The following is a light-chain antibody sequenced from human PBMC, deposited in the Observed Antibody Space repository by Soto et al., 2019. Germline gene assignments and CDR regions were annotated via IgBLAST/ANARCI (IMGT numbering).Light chain of an antibody. CDR1: QSISSY. Sequence: DLQMTQSPSSLSSSLGDSVTITWRASQSISSYLKWYQQKPGNDPKLLIYAAYSLKSGVPSRFSGSGSGTDFNLTISSLQPEDFATYYCQQSYSTPWAVGQGTKVDI. J-gene: IGKJ1*01. CDR2: AAY. V-gene: IGKV1-39*01. CDR3: QQSYSTPWA.